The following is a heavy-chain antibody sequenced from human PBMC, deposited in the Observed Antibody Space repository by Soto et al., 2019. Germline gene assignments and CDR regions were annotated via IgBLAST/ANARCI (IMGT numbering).Heavy chain of an antibody. CDR2: GYHGGNT. V-gene: IGHV4-39*01. D-gene: IGHD5-18*01. CDR3: ARHLSGYGYLYFEY. Sequence: QLQLQESGPGLVKPSETQSLTCTVSGGSISSNSYYWAWIRQPPGKGLEWIGSGYHGGNTYYNPSHKSRVTISVDTSTHQFPLKLNSVTAADTAVYYCARHLSGYGYLYFEYWGQGILVTVSS. CDR1: GGSISSNSYY. J-gene: IGHJ4*02.